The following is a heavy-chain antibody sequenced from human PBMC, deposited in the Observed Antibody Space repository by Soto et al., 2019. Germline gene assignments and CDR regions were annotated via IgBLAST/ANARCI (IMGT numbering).Heavy chain of an antibody. J-gene: IGHJ5*02. CDR2: IGYVGRDV. CDR1: GFTFSSYV. Sequence: QVQLMESGGGVVQPGRSLRLSCVASGFTFSSYVLHWVRQAPGKGLEWVAAIGYVGRDVYYAVSVEGRFTISRDTSENTVFRQMNSLRAQDTAVYFCAGEVRPYDASFYADTWGQGTLVTV. D-gene: IGHD3-10*01. CDR3: AGEVRPYDASFYADT. V-gene: IGHV3-33*01.